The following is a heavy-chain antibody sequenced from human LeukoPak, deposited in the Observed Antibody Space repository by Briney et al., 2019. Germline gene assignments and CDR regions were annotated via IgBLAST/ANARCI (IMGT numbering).Heavy chain of an antibody. Sequence: ETLSLTCAVYGGSFSGYYWMHWVRQAPGKGLVWVSRINSDGRSTSYADSVKGRFTISRDNAKNTLYLQMNSLRAEDTAVYYCARGRVVVVISSYYYYMDVWGKGTTVTVSS. J-gene: IGHJ6*03. D-gene: IGHD3-22*01. V-gene: IGHV3-74*01. CDR2: INSDGRST. CDR3: ARGRVVVVISSYYYYMDV. CDR1: GGSFSGYYW.